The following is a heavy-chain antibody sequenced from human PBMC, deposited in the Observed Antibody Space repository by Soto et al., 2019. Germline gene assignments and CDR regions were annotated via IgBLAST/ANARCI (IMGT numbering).Heavy chain of an antibody. CDR1: GGSISSGGYY. Sequence: PSETLSLTCTVSGGSISSGGYYWSWIRQHPGKGLEWIGYIYYSGSTYYNPSLKSRVTISVDTSKNQFSLKLSSVTAADTAVYYCARGLVGRHYYYGMDVWGQGTTATVSS. CDR3: ARGLVGRHYYYGMDV. V-gene: IGHV4-31*03. J-gene: IGHJ6*02. D-gene: IGHD4-17*01. CDR2: IYYSGST.